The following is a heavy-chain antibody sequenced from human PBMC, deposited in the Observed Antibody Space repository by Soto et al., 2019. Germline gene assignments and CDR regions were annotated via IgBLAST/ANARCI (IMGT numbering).Heavy chain of an antibody. D-gene: IGHD3-3*01. CDR3: ARQYYDFWSGYHDAFDI. Sequence: PGGSLRLSCAASGFTFSDYYMSWIRQAPGKGLEWVSYISGSGSTIYYADSVKGRFTISRDNAKNSLYLQMNSLRAEDTAVYYCARQYYDFWSGYHDAFDIWGQGTMVTVSS. J-gene: IGHJ3*02. CDR2: ISGSGSTI. CDR1: GFTFSDYY. V-gene: IGHV3-11*01.